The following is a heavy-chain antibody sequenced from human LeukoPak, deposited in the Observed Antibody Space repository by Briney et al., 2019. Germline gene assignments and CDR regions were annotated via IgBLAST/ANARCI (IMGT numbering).Heavy chain of an antibody. Sequence: GGSLRLSCAASGFTFSSYSMNWVRQAPGKGLEWVSSISSSSSYIYYADSVKGRFTISRDNAKNSLYLQMNSLRAEDTAVYYCVRDPFYCSSTSCGDYWGQGTLVTVSS. CDR3: VRDPFYCSSTSCGDY. J-gene: IGHJ4*02. CDR2: ISSSSSYI. D-gene: IGHD2-2*01. CDR1: GFTFSSYS. V-gene: IGHV3-21*01.